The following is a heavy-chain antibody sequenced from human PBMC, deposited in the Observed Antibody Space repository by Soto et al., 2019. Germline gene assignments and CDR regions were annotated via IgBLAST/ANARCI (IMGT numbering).Heavy chain of an antibody. V-gene: IGHV1-18*01. J-gene: IGHJ5*02. D-gene: IGHD3-22*01. Sequence: ASVKVSCKASGYTFTSYGISWVRQAPGQGLEWMGWISAYNGNTNYAQKLQGRVTITTDTSASTAYMELSSLRSEDTAVYYCARTYDSSGYYYWFDPWGQGTLVTVSS. CDR2: ISAYNGNT. CDR3: ARTYDSSGYYYWFDP. CDR1: GYTFTSYG.